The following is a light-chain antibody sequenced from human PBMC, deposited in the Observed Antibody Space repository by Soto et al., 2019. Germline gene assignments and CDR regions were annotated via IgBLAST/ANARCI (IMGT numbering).Light chain of an antibody. CDR3: QQSHTRWS. CDR2: XAS. V-gene: IGKV1-39*01. CDR1: QSINIY. J-gene: IGKJ1*01. Sequence: DIHLTQSPSSLSSSGGNSVPLTXRASQSINIYLYWYPQMPGKATKXXIYXASILQSGVPSMFSGSGCGTDFTITISSLQPEDVETYYCQQSHTRWSFGQGTKVDIK.